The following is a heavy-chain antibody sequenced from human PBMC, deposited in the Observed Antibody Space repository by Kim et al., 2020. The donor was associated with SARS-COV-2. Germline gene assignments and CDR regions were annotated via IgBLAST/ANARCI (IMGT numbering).Heavy chain of an antibody. CDR3: AKAAESSSIDY. D-gene: IGHD6-6*01. V-gene: IGHV3-30*02. J-gene: IGHJ4*02. CDR2: K. Sequence: KYYADSVKGRFTISRDNSKNTLYLQRNILRAEDTAVYYCAKAAESSSIDYWCQGTLVTVSS.